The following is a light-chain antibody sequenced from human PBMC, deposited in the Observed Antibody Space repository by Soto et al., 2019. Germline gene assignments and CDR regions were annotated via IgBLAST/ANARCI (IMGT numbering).Light chain of an antibody. V-gene: IGLV1-40*01. CDR1: SSNIGAGYD. J-gene: IGLJ2*01. Sequence: QAVLTQPPSVSGAPGQRVTISCTGSSSNIGAGYDVHWYQQLPGTAPKLLIYGNSNRPSGVPDRFSGSKSGTSASLAITGLQAEDAADYYCQSYVSSQSGSVVFGGGTTVTVL. CDR3: QSYVSSQSGSVV. CDR2: GNS.